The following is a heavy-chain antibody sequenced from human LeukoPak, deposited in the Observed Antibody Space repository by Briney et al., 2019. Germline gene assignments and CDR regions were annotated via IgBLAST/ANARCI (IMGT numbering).Heavy chain of an antibody. D-gene: IGHD4-23*01. J-gene: IGHJ6*02. Sequence: GGSLRLSCAVSGITLSNYGMSWVRQAPGKGLEWVAVISGSGGSTNYADSVKGRFTIFRDNAKNTLYLQLHSLRAEDTAVYYCRWYIRSNYYNMDVWGQGITVTVSS. CDR3: RWYIRSNYYNMDV. CDR1: GITLSNYG. V-gene: IGHV3-23*01. CDR2: ISGSGGST.